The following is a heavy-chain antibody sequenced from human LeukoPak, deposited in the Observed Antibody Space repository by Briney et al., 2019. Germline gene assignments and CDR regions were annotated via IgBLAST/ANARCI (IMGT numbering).Heavy chain of an antibody. J-gene: IGHJ4*02. CDR1: GFTFSSYS. D-gene: IGHD3-10*01. CDR2: ISSSSSTI. Sequence: GGSLRLSCAASGFTFSSYSMNWVRQAPGKGLEWVSYISSSSSTIYYADSVKGRFTISGDNAKNSLYLQMNSLRAEDTAVYNCPKDQWFGNNFDYWGQGTWSPSPQ. V-gene: IGHV3-48*01. CDR3: PKDQWFGNNFDY.